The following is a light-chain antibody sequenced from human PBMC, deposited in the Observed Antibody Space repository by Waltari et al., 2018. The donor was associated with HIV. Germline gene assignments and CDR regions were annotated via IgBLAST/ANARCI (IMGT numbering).Light chain of an antibody. CDR3: QQYGSSPQT. V-gene: IGKV3-20*01. CDR1: QTVTSFY. CDR2: GAS. Sequence: EIVLTQSPGALSLSPGERVTLSCRASQTVTSFYLAWYQQKPGQAPRLLIYGASSRATGIPDRFSGSGSGPDFTLTINRLEPEDFAVYYCQQYGSSPQTFGQGTRLEL. J-gene: IGKJ2*01.